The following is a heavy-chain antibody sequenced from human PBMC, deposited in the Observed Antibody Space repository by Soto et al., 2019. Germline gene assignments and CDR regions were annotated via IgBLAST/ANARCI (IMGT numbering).Heavy chain of an antibody. J-gene: IGHJ4*02. CDR1: GFTFSSYA. CDR3: ARWATVTSHDY. Sequence: SLRLSCAASGFTFSSYAMHWVRQAPGKGLEWVAVISYDGSNRYYADSVKGRFTISRDNSKNTLYLQMNSLRAEDTAVYYCARWATVTSHDYWGQGTLVTVSS. CDR2: ISYDGSNR. D-gene: IGHD4-17*01. V-gene: IGHV3-30-3*01.